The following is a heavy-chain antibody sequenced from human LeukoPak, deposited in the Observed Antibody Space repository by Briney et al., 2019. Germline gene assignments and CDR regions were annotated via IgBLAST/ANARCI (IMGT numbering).Heavy chain of an antibody. CDR3: AREHYYDSSGYYSVDY. V-gene: IGHV4-39*07. Sequence: PSETLSLTCTVSGGSISSGSYYWSWIRQPPGKGLEWIGEINHSGSTNYNPSLKSRVTISVDTSKNQFSLKLSSVTAADTAVYYCAREHYYDSSGYYSVDYWGQGTLVTVSS. CDR1: GGSISSGSYY. CDR2: INHSGST. J-gene: IGHJ4*02. D-gene: IGHD3-22*01.